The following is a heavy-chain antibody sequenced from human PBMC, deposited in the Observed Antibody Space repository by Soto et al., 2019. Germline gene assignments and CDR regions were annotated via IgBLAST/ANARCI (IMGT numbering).Heavy chain of an antibody. CDR3: AREEPPNWGTPYYFDY. Sequence: PSETLSLTCTVSGGSISSGDYYWSWIRQPPGKGLEWIGYIYYSGSTYYNPSLKSRVTISVDTSKNQFSLKLSSVTAADTAVYNCAREEPPNWGTPYYFDYWGQGTLVTVSS. CDR1: GGSISSGDYY. D-gene: IGHD7-27*01. V-gene: IGHV4-30-4*01. J-gene: IGHJ4*02. CDR2: IYYSGST.